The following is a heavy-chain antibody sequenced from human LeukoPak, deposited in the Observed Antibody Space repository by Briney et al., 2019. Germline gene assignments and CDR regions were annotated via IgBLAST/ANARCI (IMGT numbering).Heavy chain of an antibody. J-gene: IGHJ4*02. D-gene: IGHD3-10*01. V-gene: IGHV4-31*03. Sequence: SQTLSLTCTVSGGSISSGGYYWSWIRQHPGKGLEWIGYIYYSGSTYYNPSLKSRVTISVDTSKNQFSLKLSSVTAADTAVYYCARVKRFGDITYFDYWGQGTLVTVSS. CDR3: ARVKRFGDITYFDY. CDR2: IYYSGST. CDR1: GGSISSGGYY.